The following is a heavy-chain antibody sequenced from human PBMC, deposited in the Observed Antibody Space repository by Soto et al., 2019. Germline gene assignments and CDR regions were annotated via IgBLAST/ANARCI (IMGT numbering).Heavy chain of an antibody. Sequence: ASVKVSCKASGGTFSSYTISWVRQAPGQGLEWMGRIIPILGIANYAQKFQGRVTITADKFTSTAYMELSSLRSEDTAVYYCARDRGADYGSGSYYTSDYWGQGTLVTVSS. V-gene: IGHV1-69*04. CDR3: ARDRGADYGSGSYYTSDY. CDR2: IIPILGIA. J-gene: IGHJ4*02. CDR1: GGTFSSYT. D-gene: IGHD3-10*01.